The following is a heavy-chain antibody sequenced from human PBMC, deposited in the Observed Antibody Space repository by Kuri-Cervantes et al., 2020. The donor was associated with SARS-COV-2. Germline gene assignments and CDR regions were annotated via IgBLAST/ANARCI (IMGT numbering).Heavy chain of an antibody. V-gene: IGHV1-3*01. CDR3: ARSTSAPRYYYYYGMDV. Sequence: ASVKVSCKASGYTFTSYVMHWVRQATGQRFEWMGWINAGNGKTKYTQKFQGRVTITRDTSASTAYMEVSSLRSEDTAVYYCARSTSAPRYYYYYGMDVWGQGTTVTVSS. CDR1: GYTFTSYV. J-gene: IGHJ6*02. CDR2: INAGNGKT.